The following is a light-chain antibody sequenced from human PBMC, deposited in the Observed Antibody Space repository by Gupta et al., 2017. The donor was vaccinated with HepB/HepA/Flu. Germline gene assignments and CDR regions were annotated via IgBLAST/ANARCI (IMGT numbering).Light chain of an antibody. CDR2: DAS. CDR1: QSVTNY. J-gene: IGKJ4*01. CDR3: QQRYNCIT. V-gene: IGKV3-11*01. Sequence: EIVLTQSPATLSLSPGESATLSCRASQSVTNYLAWYQQKPGQAPRLLIYDASNRASGIPARFSGRGSGXDFTLTXSSLETEDFAVYYCQQRYNCITFGXGTKVEIK.